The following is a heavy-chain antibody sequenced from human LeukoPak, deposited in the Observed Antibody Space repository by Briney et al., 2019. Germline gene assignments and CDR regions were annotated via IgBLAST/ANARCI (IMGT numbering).Heavy chain of an antibody. J-gene: IGHJ4*02. CDR3: ARRAGAYSHPYDY. Sequence: GGSLRLSCAASGFTFSNYAMSWVRQAQGKGLEWVSAISGSGDNTYYADSVKGRFALSRDNSKNTLYLQMNSLRAEDTAVYYCARRAGAYSHPYDYWGQGTLVTVSS. CDR2: ISGSGDNT. V-gene: IGHV3-23*01. D-gene: IGHD4/OR15-4a*01. CDR1: GFTFSNYA.